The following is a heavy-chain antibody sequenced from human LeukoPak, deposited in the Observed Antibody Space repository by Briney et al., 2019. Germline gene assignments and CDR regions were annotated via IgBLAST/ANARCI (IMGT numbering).Heavy chain of an antibody. CDR1: GGTFSSYA. Sequence: LVKVSCKASGGTFSSYAIRWVRQAPGQGLEWMGGIIPIFGTANYAQKFQGRVTITADESTSTAYMELSSLRSEDTAVYYCAAGLGFTMIVVADAFDIWGQGTMVTVSS. V-gene: IGHV1-69*13. D-gene: IGHD3-22*01. CDR2: IIPIFGTA. CDR3: AAGLGFTMIVVADAFDI. J-gene: IGHJ3*02.